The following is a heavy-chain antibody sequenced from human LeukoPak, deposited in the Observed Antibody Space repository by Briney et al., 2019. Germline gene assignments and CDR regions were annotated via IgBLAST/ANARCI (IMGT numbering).Heavy chain of an antibody. CDR2: ISTDGYTT. CDR3: VVGGSPGY. Sequence: GGSLRLSCAASGLAFSAYKMHWVRHAPRKGLVWVSRISTDGYTTDYADFVQGRFTASRDNTKNTWSLEMNSLRAEDTAVYYCVVGGSPGYWGRGTLVTVSS. V-gene: IGHV3-74*01. J-gene: IGHJ4*02. D-gene: IGHD2-15*01. CDR1: GLAFSAYK.